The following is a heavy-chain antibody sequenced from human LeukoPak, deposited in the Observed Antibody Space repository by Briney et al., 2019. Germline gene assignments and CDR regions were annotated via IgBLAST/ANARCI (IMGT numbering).Heavy chain of an antibody. CDR3: ARGGATKFDY. J-gene: IGHJ4*02. CDR1: GFTFSSYN. D-gene: IGHD1-26*01. V-gene: IGHV3-21*01. Sequence: GGSPRLSCAASGFTFSSYNINWVRQAPGKGLEWVSSISSSSSYIYYADSVKGRFTISRDNAKNSLYLQMNSLRAEDTAVYYCARGGATKFDYWGQGTLVTVSS. CDR2: ISSSSSYI.